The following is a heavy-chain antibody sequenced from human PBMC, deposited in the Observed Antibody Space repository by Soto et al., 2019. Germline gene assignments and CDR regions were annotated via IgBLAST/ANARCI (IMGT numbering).Heavy chain of an antibody. V-gene: IGHV4-4*08. Sequence: SETLSLTCSVSGDSISSYYWSWIRQPPGKGLEWIGYMYNTGSTFYNPSLKSRATISVDTSKNQFSLKLTSVTAADTAVYYCAREYESSPTDWGQGTLVTVSS. CDR3: AREYESSPTD. J-gene: IGHJ4*02. CDR1: GDSISSYY. CDR2: MYNTGST. D-gene: IGHD6-13*01.